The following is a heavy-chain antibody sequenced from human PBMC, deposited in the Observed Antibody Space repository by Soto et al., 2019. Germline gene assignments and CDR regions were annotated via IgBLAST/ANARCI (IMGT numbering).Heavy chain of an antibody. Sequence: GGSLRLSCAASGFTFSSYSMNWVRQAPGKGLEWVSSISSSSSYIYYADSVKGRFTISRDNAKNSLYLQMNSLRAEDTAVYYCGSSIPGKCSGGSCYGVDYWGQGTLVTVSS. D-gene: IGHD2-15*01. J-gene: IGHJ4*02. CDR2: ISSSSSYI. V-gene: IGHV3-21*01. CDR1: GFTFSSYS. CDR3: GSSIPGKCSGGSCYGVDY.